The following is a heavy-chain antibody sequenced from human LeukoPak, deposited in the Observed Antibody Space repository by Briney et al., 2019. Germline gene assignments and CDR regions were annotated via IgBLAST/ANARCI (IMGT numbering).Heavy chain of an antibody. D-gene: IGHD3-22*01. V-gene: IGHV3-33*01. CDR2: IWYDGSNK. CDR1: GFTFSDYG. J-gene: IGHJ4*02. Sequence: GRSLRLSCAAPGFTFSDYGMHWVRQAPGKGLEWVAVIWYDGSNKYYADSVKGRFTISRDNSRNTLYLQMNSLRAEDTAVYYCVRELPPVVQYYFDYWGPGTLVTVSS. CDR3: VRELPPVVQYYFDY.